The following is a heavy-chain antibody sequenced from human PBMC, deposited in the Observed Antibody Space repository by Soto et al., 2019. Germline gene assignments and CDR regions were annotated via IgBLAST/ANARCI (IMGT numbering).Heavy chain of an antibody. D-gene: IGHD3-3*01. J-gene: IGHJ6*02. Sequence: EVQLLESGGALVQPGGSLRLSCAASGFTFSAYDMTWVRQAPGQGLEWVSLISGVGDGTYYTDSVKGRFFISRDNTKNTLNLQMTGLRGEDTAVYFCAKIGDFWSWGMDAWGQGTTVTVSS. CDR3: AKIGDFWSWGMDA. V-gene: IGHV3-23*01. CDR1: GFTFSAYD. CDR2: ISGVGDGT.